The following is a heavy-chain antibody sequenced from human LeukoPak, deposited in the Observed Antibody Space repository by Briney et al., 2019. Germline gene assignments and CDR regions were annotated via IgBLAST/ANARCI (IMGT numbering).Heavy chain of an antibody. D-gene: IGHD2-21*01. J-gene: IGHJ5*02. CDR3: ARYSNAYDGPRWFDH. V-gene: IGHV4-59*13. CDR1: GGSINSYY. CDR2: IYYSGST. Sequence: SETLSLTCTVSGGSINSYYWSWIRQPPGKELEWIGYIYYSGSTNYNPSLKSRVTISVDTSKNQFSLILNSVTAADTAVYYCARYSNAYDGPRWFDHWGQGTLVTVSS.